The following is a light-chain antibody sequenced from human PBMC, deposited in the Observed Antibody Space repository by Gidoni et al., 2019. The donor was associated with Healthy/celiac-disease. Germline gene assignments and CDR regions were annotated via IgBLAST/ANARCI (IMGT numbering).Light chain of an antibody. CDR1: QSISSY. CDR2: AAS. CDR3: QQSYSTLGT. J-gene: IGKJ1*01. Sequence: DIQKTHSPSSLSVSVGDRVTITCRASQSISSYLNWYQQKPGKAPKLLIYAASSLQSGVPSRFSGSGSGTDFTLTISSLQPEDFATYYCQQSYSTLGTFGQGTKVEIK. V-gene: IGKV1-39*01.